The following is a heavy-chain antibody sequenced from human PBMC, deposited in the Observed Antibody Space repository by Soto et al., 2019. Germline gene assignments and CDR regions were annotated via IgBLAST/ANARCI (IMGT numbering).Heavy chain of an antibody. D-gene: IGHD3-3*01. V-gene: IGHV1-2*02. J-gene: IGHJ3*02. CDR2: INPATGAA. Sequence: QLHLVQSGAVVKKPGASVTVSCSASGYPVTAYYMHWVRQAPGRGLEWMGGINPATGAAKYTQTFQGRVTMTRDTSTSTVFMELSGLTSEDTAVFYCARGGGVGVAGSAAFDMWGQGTLSPSLQ. CDR1: GYPVTAYY. CDR3: ARGGGVGVAGSAAFDM.